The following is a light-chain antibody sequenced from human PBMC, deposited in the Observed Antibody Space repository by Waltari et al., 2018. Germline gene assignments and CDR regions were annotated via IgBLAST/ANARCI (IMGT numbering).Light chain of an antibody. V-gene: IGLV2-8*01. J-gene: IGLJ2*01. CDR1: SSDVGASTY. Sequence: QSALTQPPSASGSPGQSVTISCTGTSSDVGASTYVTWYQQPPGKAPKLMIYEVSKRPSGVPARFSGSKSGNTASLTVSGLQAEDEADYSCSSYVGSNIVVFGGGTKLTVL. CDR2: EVS. CDR3: SSYVGSNIVV.